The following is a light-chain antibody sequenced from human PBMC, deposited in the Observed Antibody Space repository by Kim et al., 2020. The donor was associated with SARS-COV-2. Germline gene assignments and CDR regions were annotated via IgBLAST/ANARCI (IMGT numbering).Light chain of an antibody. J-gene: IGLJ3*02. CDR1: SSNIGSNY. Sequence: GPRVTSSCSGSSSNIGSNYVYWYQQLPGTAPKLLIYRNNQRPSGVPDRFSGSKSGTSASLAISGLRSEDEADYYCAAWDDSLSGPVFGGGTKLTVL. V-gene: IGLV1-47*01. CDR2: RNN. CDR3: AAWDDSLSGPV.